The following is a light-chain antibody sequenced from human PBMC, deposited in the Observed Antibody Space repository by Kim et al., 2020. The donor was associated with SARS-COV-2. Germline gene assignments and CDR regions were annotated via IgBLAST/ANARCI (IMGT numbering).Light chain of an antibody. CDR2: QDT. CDR3: QAWDTSTAV. V-gene: IGLV3-1*01. Sequence: SVSPGQTASITCSGEKLGDKHASWYQQKPGQSPVLVLYQDTERPSGIPERFSGSNSGNTATLSISGTQAMDEADYYCQAWDTSTAVFGGGTKLTVL. J-gene: IGLJ3*02. CDR1: KLGDKH.